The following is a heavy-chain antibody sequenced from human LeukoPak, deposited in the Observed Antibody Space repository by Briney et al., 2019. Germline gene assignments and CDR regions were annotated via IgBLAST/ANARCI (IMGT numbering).Heavy chain of an antibody. CDR2: IYNTGGA. J-gene: IGHJ4*02. V-gene: IGHV4-59*01. Sequence: SETLSLTCTVSGASISSFCWSWIRQAPGKGLEWMGHIYNTGGANYNPSLTSRVTISVDTSRNQFSLKLRSVTAADTAVYYCASRRVGYSIFDYWGQGILVTVSS. CDR3: ASRRVGYSIFDY. D-gene: IGHD5-24*01. CDR1: GASISSFC.